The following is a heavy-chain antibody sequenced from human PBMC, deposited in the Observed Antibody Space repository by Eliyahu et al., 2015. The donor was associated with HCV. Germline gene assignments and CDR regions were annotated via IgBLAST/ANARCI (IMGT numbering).Heavy chain of an antibody. CDR3: VRGPPRLGMDV. V-gene: IGHV3-48*03. Sequence: EVQLVESGGGLVQPGGSLRLSCAASGFTFSTYXMNWVRXAPGKGLEVVSHIILNGRTIYYAXSVKGRFTISRDXAKNSXYLQMNSLRAEDTAVXYCVRGPPRLGMDVWGQGTTVTVSS. CDR1: GFTFSTYX. CDR2: IILNGRTI. J-gene: IGHJ6*02.